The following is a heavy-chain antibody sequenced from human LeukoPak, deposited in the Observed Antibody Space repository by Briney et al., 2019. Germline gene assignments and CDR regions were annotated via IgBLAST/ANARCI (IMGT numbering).Heavy chain of an antibody. CDR2: ISSSSLHT. CDR1: GFTFSDYY. Sequence: GGSLRLSCAASGFTFSDYYMNWIRQAPGKGLEWISHISSSSLHTKYTDSVKGRFTISRDNAKKSLYLQMNSLRAEDTAIYYCARVAALRHYFDCWGQGTLVTVSS. CDR3: ARVAALRHYFDC. V-gene: IGHV3-11*05. J-gene: IGHJ4*02.